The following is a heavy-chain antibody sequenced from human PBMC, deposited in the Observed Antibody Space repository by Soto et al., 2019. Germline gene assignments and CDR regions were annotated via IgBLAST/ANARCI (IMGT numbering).Heavy chain of an antibody. CDR2: ISGSGGST. D-gene: IGHD6-19*01. CDR3: ATWVLAVAASGQDQFDYYYGMDV. CDR1: GFTFSSYA. V-gene: IGHV3-23*01. J-gene: IGHJ6*02. Sequence: GGSLRLSCAASGFTFSSYAMSWVRQAPGKGLEWVSAISGSGGSTYYADSVKGRFTISRDNSKNTLYLQMNSLRAEDTAVYYCATWVLAVAASGQDQFDYYYGMDVWGQGTTVTVSS.